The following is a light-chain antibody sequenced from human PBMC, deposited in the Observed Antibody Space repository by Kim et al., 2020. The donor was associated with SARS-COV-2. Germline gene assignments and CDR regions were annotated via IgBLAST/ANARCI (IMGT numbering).Light chain of an antibody. Sequence: QLVLTQSPSASAYLGASVKLTCTLSSGHNNYAIAWHQQQPEKGPRYLMKLNSDGSHTKGDGIPDRFSGSSSGAERYLTISSLQSADEADYYCQTWGTDTDVVFGGGTQLTVL. V-gene: IGLV4-69*01. J-gene: IGLJ2*01. CDR3: QTWGTDTDVV. CDR2: LNSDGSH. CDR1: SGHNNYA.